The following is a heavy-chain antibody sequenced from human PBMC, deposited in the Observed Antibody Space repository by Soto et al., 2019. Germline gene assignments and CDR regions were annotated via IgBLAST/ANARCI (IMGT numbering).Heavy chain of an antibody. Sequence: RGSLRLSCAASGFTFSTYGMSWLRQAPGKGLEWVSTIKKDGSEKFYSNSVKGRFTVSRDTDTNPLYLQMNSLRAADTAVYYCARAQRVGYHYEGHYFDYWGQGILVTVSS. V-gene: IGHV3-7*03. J-gene: IGHJ4*02. CDR2: IKKDGSEK. CDR3: ARAQRVGYHYEGHYFDY. D-gene: IGHD3-22*01. CDR1: GFTFSTYG.